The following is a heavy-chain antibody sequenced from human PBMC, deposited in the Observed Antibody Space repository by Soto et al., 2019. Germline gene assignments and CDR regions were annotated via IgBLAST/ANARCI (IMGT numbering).Heavy chain of an antibody. J-gene: IGHJ4*02. D-gene: IGHD4-17*01. CDR3: AKALDYGGNPGHGY. Sequence: PGGSLRLSCAASGFTFSSYGMHWVRQAPGKGLEWVAVISYDGSNKYYADSVKGRFTISRDNSKNTLYLQMNSLRAEDTAVYYCAKALDYGGNPGHGYWGQGTLVTVSS. CDR1: GFTFSSYG. CDR2: ISYDGSNK. V-gene: IGHV3-30*18.